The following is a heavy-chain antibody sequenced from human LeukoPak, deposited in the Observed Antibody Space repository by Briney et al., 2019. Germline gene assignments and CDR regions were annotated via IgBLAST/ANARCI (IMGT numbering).Heavy chain of an antibody. CDR1: GFTSVYVW. D-gene: IGHD2-2*01. J-gene: IGHJ4*02. V-gene: IGHV3-15*01. Sequence: GGYLRFSGAAFGFTSVYVWWSRVGQAPGKGLEWVGRIKSKTDGGTTDYAATVKGRFTISRYRSKGALYLQINSLRTEDTAVYYCITSIWSSRTSWYADYWGQGTLVTV. CDR3: ITSIWSSRTSWYADY. CDR2: IKSKTDGGTT.